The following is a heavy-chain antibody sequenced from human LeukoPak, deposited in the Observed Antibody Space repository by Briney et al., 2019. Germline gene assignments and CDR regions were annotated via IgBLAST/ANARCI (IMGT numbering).Heavy chain of an antibody. CDR1: GGSISSGDYY. J-gene: IGHJ6*03. Sequence: KSSETLSLTCSVSGGSISSGDYYWSWIRQPPGKGLEWIGYIYYSGSTNYNPPLKSRVTISVDTSKNQFSLKLSSVTAADTAVYYCARDHSYYYYYMDVWGKGTTVTVSS. V-gene: IGHV4-61*08. CDR3: ARDHSYYYYYMDV. CDR2: IYYSGST.